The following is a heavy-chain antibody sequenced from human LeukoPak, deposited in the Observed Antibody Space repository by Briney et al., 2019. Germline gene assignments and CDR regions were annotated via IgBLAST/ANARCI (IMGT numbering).Heavy chain of an antibody. V-gene: IGHV4-59*08. CDR2: VYYSGGT. Sequence: SETLSLSCNVAGGSINGHYWTWIRQPPGKGLGWIGYVYYSGGTNYNPSLQSRVTISADTSRNQLSLWLSSVTAADTAMYYCARRTGSWYLRAFDLWGQGTMVTVSS. J-gene: IGHJ3*01. CDR1: GGSINGHY. CDR3: ARRTGSWYLRAFDL. D-gene: IGHD6-13*01.